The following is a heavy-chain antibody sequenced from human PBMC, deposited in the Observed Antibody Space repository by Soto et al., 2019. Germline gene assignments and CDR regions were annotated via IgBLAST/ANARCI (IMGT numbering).Heavy chain of an antibody. J-gene: IGHJ4*02. CDR3: ARIAVAGTKSDY. D-gene: IGHD6-19*01. Sequence: GGSLRLSCAASGFTFSSYAMHWVRQAPGKGLEWVAVISYDGSNKYYADSVKGRFTISRDNSKNTLYLQMNSLRAEDTAVYYCARIAVAGTKSDYWGQGTLVT. CDR2: ISYDGSNK. CDR1: GFTFSSYA. V-gene: IGHV3-30-3*01.